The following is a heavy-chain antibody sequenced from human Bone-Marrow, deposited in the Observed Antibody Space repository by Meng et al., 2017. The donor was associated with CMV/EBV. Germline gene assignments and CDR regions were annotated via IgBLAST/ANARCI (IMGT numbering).Heavy chain of an antibody. CDR2: FDPEDGET. Sequence: ASVKVSCKVSGYTLTELSMHWVRQAPGKGLEWMGGFDPEDGETIYAQKFQGRVTMTEDTSTDTAYMELSSLRSEDTAVYYCATDIVVVPAARKSAFEIWGQGTMVTVSS. CDR3: ATDIVVVPAARKSAFEI. J-gene: IGHJ3*02. D-gene: IGHD2-2*01. CDR1: GYTLTELS. V-gene: IGHV1-24*01.